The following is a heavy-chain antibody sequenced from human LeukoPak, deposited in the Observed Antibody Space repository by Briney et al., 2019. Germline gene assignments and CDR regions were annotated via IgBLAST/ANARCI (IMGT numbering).Heavy chain of an antibody. V-gene: IGHV1-69*10. CDR1: GGTFSSYA. D-gene: IGHD2-2*01. J-gene: IGHJ6*02. CDR2: INPNSGGT. Sequence: SVKVSCKASGGTFSSYAISWVRQAPGQGLEWMGRINPNSGGTNYAQKFQGRVTMTEDTSTDTAYMELSSLRSEDTAVYYCATNGVPAAMRPYYYYGMDVWGQGTTVTVSS. CDR3: ATNGVPAAMRPYYYYGMDV.